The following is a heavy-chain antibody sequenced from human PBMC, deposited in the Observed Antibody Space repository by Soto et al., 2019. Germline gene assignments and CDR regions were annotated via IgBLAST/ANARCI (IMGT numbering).Heavy chain of an antibody. Sequence: SLRLSCAASGFTFSSYSMSWVRQAPGKGLEWVSSISSSSSYIYYADSVKGRFTISRDNAKNSLYLQMNSLRAEDTAVYYCARDLHQLLSVFSITDPSGQGTLVTV. D-gene: IGHD2-2*01. CDR1: GFTFSSYS. J-gene: IGHJ5*02. CDR2: ISSSSSYI. V-gene: IGHV3-21*01. CDR3: ARDLHQLLSVFSITDP.